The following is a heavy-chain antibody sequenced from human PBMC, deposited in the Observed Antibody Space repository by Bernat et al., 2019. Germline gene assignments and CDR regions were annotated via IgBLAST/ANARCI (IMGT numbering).Heavy chain of an antibody. CDR2: MSSSGSTT. J-gene: IGHJ3*02. D-gene: IGHD4-17*01. Sequence: EVQLVESGGGLVQPGGSLRLSCAASGFTFSSYEMNWVRQAPGKGLEWVSYMSSSGSTTYYADSVRGRFTISRDNAKNSLYLQMNSLRAEDTAVYYCARENGDQKAFDIWGQGTMVTVSS. CDR3: ARENGDQKAFDI. V-gene: IGHV3-48*03. CDR1: GFTFSSYE.